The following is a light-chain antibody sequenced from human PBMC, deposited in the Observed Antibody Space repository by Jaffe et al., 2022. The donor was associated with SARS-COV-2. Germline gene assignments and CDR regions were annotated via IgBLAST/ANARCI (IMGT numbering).Light chain of an antibody. Sequence: EIVLTQSPGTLSLSPGERATLSCRASQSVGSRSLAWYQQKPGQAPRLLIYGASNRATGIPDRFSGSGSGTDFTLTISRLEPEDFAVYFCQQYGVSPRTFGQGTKVAFK. CDR2: GAS. CDR1: QSVGSRS. J-gene: IGKJ1*01. CDR3: QQYGVSPRT. V-gene: IGKV3-20*01.